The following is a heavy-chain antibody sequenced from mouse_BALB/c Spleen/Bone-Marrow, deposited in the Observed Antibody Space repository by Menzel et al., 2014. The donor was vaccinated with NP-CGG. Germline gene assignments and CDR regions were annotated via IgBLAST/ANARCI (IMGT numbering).Heavy chain of an antibody. V-gene: IGHV5-6-2*01. CDR1: GFTFSSYY. Sequence: EVKVVESGGGLVKLGGSLKLSCAASGFTFSSYYMSWVRQNPEKRLELVAAINSNGGSIYYPDTVQGRFTISRDNAKNTLYLQMSSLKSEDTALYYCARQDYGYDGGAMDYWGQGTSVTVSS. D-gene: IGHD2-2*01. CDR3: ARQDYGYDGGAMDY. J-gene: IGHJ4*01. CDR2: INSNGGSI.